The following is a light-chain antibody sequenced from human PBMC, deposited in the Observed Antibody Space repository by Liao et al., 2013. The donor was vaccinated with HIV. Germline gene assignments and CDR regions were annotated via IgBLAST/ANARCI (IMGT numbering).Light chain of an antibody. CDR3: QAWDSSTAV. V-gene: IGLV3-1*01. CDR1: KLGNKY. Sequence: SYDLTQTPSVSVSPGQTARITCSGDKLGNKYACWYQQKPGQSPVVVIYQDSKRPSGIPERFSGSNSGNTATLTISGTQAMDEADYYCQAWDSSTAVFGGGTKLTVL. CDR2: QDS. J-gene: IGLJ2*01.